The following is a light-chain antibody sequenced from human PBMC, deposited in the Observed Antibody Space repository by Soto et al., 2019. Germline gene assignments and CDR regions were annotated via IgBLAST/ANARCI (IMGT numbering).Light chain of an antibody. Sequence: DIQMTQSPSSLSASVGDRISITCRASQGVGAYLHWYQQRPGKAPQLLIYAASDLQPGVPSRFSGTGFGTEFTLTISSLEPEDFATYYCHQTYGSRYTFGPGTKLAIK. J-gene: IGKJ2*01. CDR1: QGVGAY. CDR2: AAS. CDR3: HQTYGSRYT. V-gene: IGKV1-39*01.